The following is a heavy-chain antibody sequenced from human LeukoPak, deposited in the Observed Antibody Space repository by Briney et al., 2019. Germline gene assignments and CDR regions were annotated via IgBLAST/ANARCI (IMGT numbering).Heavy chain of an antibody. Sequence: ASVKVSCKASRYTFTGYYMHWVRQAPGQRLEWMGWINPNSGGANYAQKFQGRVTMTRYTSISTAYMELSRLTSDDTAVYYCAEIKWAVDYWGQGRLVTVSS. V-gene: IGHV1-2*02. D-gene: IGHD1-26*01. CDR2: INPNSGGA. CDR3: AEIKWAVDY. J-gene: IGHJ4*02. CDR1: RYTFTGYY.